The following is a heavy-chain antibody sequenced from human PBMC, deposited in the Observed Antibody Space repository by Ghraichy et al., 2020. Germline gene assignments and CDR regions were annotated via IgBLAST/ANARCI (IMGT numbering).Heavy chain of an antibody. V-gene: IGHV3-7*01. CDR2: IKQDGSEK. D-gene: IGHD4-23*01. CDR3: ARAVVTTTYYYYYYGMDV. Sequence: LSLTCAASGFTFSSYWMSWVRQAPGKGLEWVANIKQDGSEKYYVDSVKGRFTISRDNAKNSLYLQMNSLRAEDTAVYYCARAVVTTTYYYYYYGMDVWGQGTTVTVSS. J-gene: IGHJ6*02. CDR1: GFTFSSYW.